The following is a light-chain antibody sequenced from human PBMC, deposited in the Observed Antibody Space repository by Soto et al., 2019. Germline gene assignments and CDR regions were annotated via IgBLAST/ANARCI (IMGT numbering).Light chain of an antibody. CDR3: QQRSNWPPSIT. CDR2: GAS. J-gene: IGKJ5*01. Sequence: IVLAQSASTLSLSPGESAPRSCMASQSVGSSYLAWYLQKPGQAPRLLIYGASDRATGIPDRFSGSGSGTDFTLTISRLEPEDFAVYYCQQRSNWPPSITFGQGTRLEI. CDR1: QSVGSSY. V-gene: IGKV3D-20*02.